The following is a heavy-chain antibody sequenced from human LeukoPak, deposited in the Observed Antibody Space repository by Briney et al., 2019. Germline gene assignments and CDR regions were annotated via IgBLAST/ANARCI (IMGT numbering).Heavy chain of an antibody. D-gene: IGHD6-19*01. Sequence: GGSLRLSCAASGFTFSSYAMSWVRQAPGKGLEWVSGISGSGGSTYYADSVKGRVTISRDNSENTLYLQMNSLRAEDTAVYYCARLYTSGCFDYWGQGTLVTVSS. J-gene: IGHJ4*02. V-gene: IGHV3-23*01. CDR1: GFTFSSYA. CDR3: ARLYTSGCFDY. CDR2: ISGSGGST.